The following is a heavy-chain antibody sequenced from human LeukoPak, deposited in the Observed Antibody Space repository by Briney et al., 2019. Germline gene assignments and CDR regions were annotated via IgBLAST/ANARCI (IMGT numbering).Heavy chain of an antibody. J-gene: IGHJ4*02. V-gene: IGHV3-23*01. CDR3: AKGLERESRLDS. D-gene: IGHD1-1*01. CDR1: GFTFDDYG. CDR2: ISGSGGST. Sequence: GGSLRLSCAASGFTFDDYGMSWVRQAPGKGLEWVSAISGSGGSTYYADSVKGRFTISRDNSKNTLYLQMNSLRAEDTAVYYCAKGLERESRLDSWGQGTLVTVSS.